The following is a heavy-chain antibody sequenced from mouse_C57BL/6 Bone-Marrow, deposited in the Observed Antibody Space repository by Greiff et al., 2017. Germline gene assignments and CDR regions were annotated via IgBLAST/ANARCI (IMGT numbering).Heavy chain of an antibody. CDR3: ARDDYYGSSYKDYAMDY. Sequence: QVQLQQPGAELVMPGASVKLSCTASGYTFTSYWMHWVKQRPGQGLEWIGEIDPSDSYTNYNQKFKGKSTLTVDKSSSTAYMQLSSLTSEDSAVYYCARDDYYGSSYKDYAMDYWGQGTAVTVSS. V-gene: IGHV1-69*01. D-gene: IGHD1-1*01. CDR2: IDPSDSYT. J-gene: IGHJ4*01. CDR1: GYTFTSYW.